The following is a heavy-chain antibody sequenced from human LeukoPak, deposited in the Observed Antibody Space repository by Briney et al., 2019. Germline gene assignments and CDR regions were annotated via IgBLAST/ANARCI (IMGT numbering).Heavy chain of an antibody. Sequence: PSETLSLTCTVSGGSMSRYYWSWIRQPPGKGLEWIGYMYYSGSTKYNPSLKSRVTISVDTSKNQFSLKLSSVTAADRAVYYCARSSTGSYFDYWGQGTLVTVSS. J-gene: IGHJ4*02. CDR1: GGSMSRYY. CDR2: MYYSGST. V-gene: IGHV4-59*01. D-gene: IGHD3-3*02. CDR3: ARSSTGSYFDY.